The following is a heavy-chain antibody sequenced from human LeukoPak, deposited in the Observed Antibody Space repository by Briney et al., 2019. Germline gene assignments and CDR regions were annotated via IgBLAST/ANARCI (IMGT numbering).Heavy chain of an antibody. CDR3: ARHVVYWCFDL. D-gene: IGHD2-21*01. V-gene: IGHV4-59*08. Sequence: SETLSLTCTVSGGSISTYYWSWIRQPPGKGLEWIGYIHYSGTTNYNPSLESRVTISVGTSKNQFSLRLSSVTAADTAVYYCARHVVYWCFDLWGRGTLVTVSS. J-gene: IGHJ2*01. CDR1: GGSISTYY. CDR2: IHYSGTT.